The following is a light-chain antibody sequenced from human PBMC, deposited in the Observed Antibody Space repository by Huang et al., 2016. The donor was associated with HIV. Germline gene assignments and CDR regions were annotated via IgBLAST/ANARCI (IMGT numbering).Light chain of an antibody. V-gene: IGKV3-11*01. J-gene: IGKJ4*01. CDR3: QQRAGSPIT. CDR1: QHISGY. Sequence: EIVLTQSPATLSLSPGERATLSCRASQHISGYLAWYQQKPGHAPSLLIYDASISATGIPVRFIGSGSGTDFTFSISSLEPEDFAFYYCQQRAGSPITFGGGTKVEIK. CDR2: DAS.